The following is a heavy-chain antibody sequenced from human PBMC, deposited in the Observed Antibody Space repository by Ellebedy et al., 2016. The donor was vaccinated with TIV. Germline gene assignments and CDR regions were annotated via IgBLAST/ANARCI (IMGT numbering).Heavy chain of an antibody. D-gene: IGHD5-12*01. CDR3: AKGLENGYDFRFDF. CDR2: ISHDGSRK. CDR1: GFTFSNYA. J-gene: IGHJ4*02. V-gene: IGHV3-30*04. Sequence: GESLKISXAASGFTFSNYAMHWVRQTPGKGLEWVSIISHDGSRKEYVDSVKGRFTISRDNAKNTVYLQMNSLRGEDTAVYYCAKGLENGYDFRFDFWGQGTLVAVSS.